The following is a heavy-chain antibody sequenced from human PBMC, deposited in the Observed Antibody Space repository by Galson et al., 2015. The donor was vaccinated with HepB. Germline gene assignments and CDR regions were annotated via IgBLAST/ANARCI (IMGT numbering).Heavy chain of an antibody. J-gene: IGHJ1*01. CDR2: ISGKNGKT. Sequence: SVKVSCKASGYTFTSSGIPWVRQAPGLGLEWMGWISGKNGKTNYAQKLQGRVTLTTDTSTTTAYMELRSLRSDDTAVYYCARGYREGAYEILTDVYGHWGQGTLVTVSS. V-gene: IGHV1-18*01. CDR3: ARGYREGAYEILTDVYGH. D-gene: IGHD3-9*01. CDR1: GYTFTSSG.